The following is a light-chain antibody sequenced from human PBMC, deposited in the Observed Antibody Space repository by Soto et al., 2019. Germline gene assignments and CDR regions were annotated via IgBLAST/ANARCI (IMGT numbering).Light chain of an antibody. Sequence: QSVLTQPESVSGSPGQTITISCTGSSSDIGAYNYVSWFQQYPGKASKLIISEVSNRPSGVSNRFSGSKSVSAASLTISGLQTEEQSKFFFISSTSDSAHVFGTGTNVNV. CDR2: EVS. CDR3: ISSTSDSAHV. V-gene: IGLV2-14*01. CDR1: SSDIGAYNY. J-gene: IGLJ1*01.